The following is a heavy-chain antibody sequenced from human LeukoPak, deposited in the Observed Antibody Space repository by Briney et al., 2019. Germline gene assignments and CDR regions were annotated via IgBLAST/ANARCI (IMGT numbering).Heavy chain of an antibody. V-gene: IGHV4-34*01. D-gene: IGHD2-21*01. J-gene: IGHJ4*02. CDR3: ARSHSGGEDY. Sequence: SETLSLTCAVYGGSFSGYYWSWIRQPPGKGLEWIGEINHSGSTNYNPSLKSRVTISVDTSKNQFSLKLSSVTAADTAVYYCARSHSGGEDYWGQGTLVTVSS. CDR2: INHSGST. CDR1: GGSFSGYY.